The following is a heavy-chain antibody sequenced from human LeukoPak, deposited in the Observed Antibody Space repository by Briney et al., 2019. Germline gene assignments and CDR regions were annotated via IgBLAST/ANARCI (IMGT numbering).Heavy chain of an antibody. D-gene: IGHD3-3*01. Sequence: SETLSLTCTVSGGSISRGGYYWSWIRQHPGKGLEWIGYIYYSGSTCYNPSLKSRVTISVDTSKNQFSLKLSSVTAADTAVYYCARVSITYYDFWSGYSIPDYFDYWGQGTLVTVSS. V-gene: IGHV4-31*03. CDR1: GGSISRGGYY. J-gene: IGHJ4*02. CDR2: IYYSGST. CDR3: ARVSITYYDFWSGYSIPDYFDY.